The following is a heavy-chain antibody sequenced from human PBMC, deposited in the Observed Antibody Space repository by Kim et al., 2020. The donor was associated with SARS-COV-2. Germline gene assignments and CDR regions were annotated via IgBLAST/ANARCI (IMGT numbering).Heavy chain of an antibody. J-gene: IGHJ4*02. D-gene: IGHD2-15*01. Sequence: GRFTISRDDSKSIAYLQMNSLKTEDTAVYYCTRTRGGYCSGGSCSGYFDYWGQGTLVTVSS. V-gene: IGHV3-49*02. CDR3: TRTRGGYCSGGSCSGYFDY.